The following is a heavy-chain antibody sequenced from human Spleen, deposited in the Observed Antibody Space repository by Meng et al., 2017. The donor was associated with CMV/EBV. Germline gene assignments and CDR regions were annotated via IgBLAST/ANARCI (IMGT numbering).Heavy chain of an antibody. D-gene: IGHD3-22*01. J-gene: IGHJ4*02. Sequence: GGSFRGDYWSWIRQTPGKGLEWIGESNNSGSTNYDPSLKNRVTISVDTSKNQFSLKLSSVTAADTAVYYCASLPRIRYDSSGYYSDYWGQGTLVTVSS. CDR1: GGSFRGDY. V-gene: IGHV4-34*01. CDR3: ASLPRIRYDSSGYYSDY. CDR2: SNNSGST.